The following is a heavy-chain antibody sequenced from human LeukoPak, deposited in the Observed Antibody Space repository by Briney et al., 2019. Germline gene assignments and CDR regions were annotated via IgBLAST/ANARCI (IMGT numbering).Heavy chain of an antibody. V-gene: IGHV3-53*01. CDR2: IYSRGRT. J-gene: IGHJ4*02. CDR3: ASGGLGARKYYSDPFDY. D-gene: IGHD3-10*01. Sequence: PGGSLSLSCAASGFTVSSNYMSWVRQAPEKGLEWVSIIYSRGRTYYADSVKGRFTISRDDSKNTVYLQMNSLRAEDAAVYYCASGGLGARKYYSDPFDYWGQGTLVTVSS. CDR1: GFTVSSNY.